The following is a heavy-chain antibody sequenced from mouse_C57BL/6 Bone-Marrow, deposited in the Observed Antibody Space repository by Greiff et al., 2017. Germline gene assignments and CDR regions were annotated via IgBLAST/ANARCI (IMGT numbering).Heavy chain of an antibody. CDR2: IDPSDSYT. CDR1: GYTFTSYW. V-gene: IGHV1-50*01. Sequence: VQLQQPGAELVKPGASVKLSCKASGYTFTSYWMQWVKQRPGQGLEWIGEIDPSDSYTNYNQKFKGKATLTVDTSSSTAYMQLSSLTSEDSAVYYCARERCYYGNYWYFEVWGTESTLTVSS. D-gene: IGHD1-1*01. CDR3: ARERCYYGNYWYFEV. J-gene: IGHJ1*03.